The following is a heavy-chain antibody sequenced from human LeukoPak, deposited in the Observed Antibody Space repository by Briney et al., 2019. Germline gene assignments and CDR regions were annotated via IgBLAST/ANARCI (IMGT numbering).Heavy chain of an antibody. CDR3: ASRNQYCGGDCFWAFDI. CDR2: ISSSGSYI. J-gene: IGHJ3*02. V-gene: IGHV3-21*01. CDR1: GFTFSRYS. Sequence: GGSLRLSCGASGFTFSRYSMNWVRQAPGKGLEWVSSISSSGSYIYYVDSVKGRFTISRDNAKNSLYLQMNSLRAEDTAVYYCASRNQYCGGDCFWAFDIWGQGTMVTVSS. D-gene: IGHD2-21*02.